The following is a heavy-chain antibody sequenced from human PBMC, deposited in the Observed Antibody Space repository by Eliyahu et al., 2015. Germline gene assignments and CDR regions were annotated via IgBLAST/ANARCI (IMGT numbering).Heavy chain of an antibody. CDR2: IIPILGIA. J-gene: IGHJ4*02. V-gene: IGHV1-69*04. Sequence: QVQLVQSGAEVKKPGSSVKVXCKASGGTFSXYAISWVRQAPGQXLEWMGRIIPILGIANYAQKFQGRVTITADKSTSTAYMELSSLRSEDTAVYYCARGGPKRDSSGYYRSWGQGTLVTVSS. D-gene: IGHD3-22*01. CDR3: ARGGPKRDSSGYYRS. CDR1: GGTFSXYA.